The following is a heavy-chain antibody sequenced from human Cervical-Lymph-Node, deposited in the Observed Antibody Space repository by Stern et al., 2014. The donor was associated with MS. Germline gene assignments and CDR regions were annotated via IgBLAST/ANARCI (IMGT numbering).Heavy chain of an antibody. Sequence: QVQLQESGPGLVKPSQTLSLTCTVSGGSISSGSYYWSWIRQPAGKGLEWIGRIYTSGSTNYNPSLKSRVTISVDTSKNQFSLKRSCVTAADTAVYYCARRQWLVPRAFDIWGQGTMVTVSS. V-gene: IGHV4-61*02. CDR3: ARRQWLVPRAFDI. D-gene: IGHD6-19*01. J-gene: IGHJ3*02. CDR2: IYTSGST. CDR1: GGSISSGSYY.